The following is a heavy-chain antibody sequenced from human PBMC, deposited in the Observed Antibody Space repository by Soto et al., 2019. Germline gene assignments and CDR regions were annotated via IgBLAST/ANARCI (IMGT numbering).Heavy chain of an antibody. CDR2: INHSGST. V-gene: IGHV4-34*01. D-gene: IGHD3-3*01. CDR3: ARGVGYDFWTDPRMDV. J-gene: IGHJ6*02. Sequence: SETLSLTCAVYGGSFSGYYWSWIRQPPGKGLEWIGEINHSGSTNYNPSLKSRVTISVDTSKNQFSLKLSSVTAADTAVYYCARGVGYDFWTDPRMDVWGQGTTVTVSS. CDR1: GGSFSGYY.